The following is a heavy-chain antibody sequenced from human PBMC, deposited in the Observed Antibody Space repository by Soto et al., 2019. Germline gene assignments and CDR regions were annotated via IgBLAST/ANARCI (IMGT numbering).Heavy chain of an antibody. CDR2: SYYSGST. Sequence: QVQLQESGPGLVKPSETLSLTCTVSGGSVSSGSYYWSSIRQPPGKGLECIGYSYYSGSTNYNPSLKRRVNIAVDTSKSQFSLKLSSVTAADTAVYYCARDGGGNVDTAMVGWGQGTLVTVSS. V-gene: IGHV4-61*01. CDR3: ARDGGGNVDTAMVG. D-gene: IGHD5-18*01. J-gene: IGHJ4*02. CDR1: GGSVSSGSYY.